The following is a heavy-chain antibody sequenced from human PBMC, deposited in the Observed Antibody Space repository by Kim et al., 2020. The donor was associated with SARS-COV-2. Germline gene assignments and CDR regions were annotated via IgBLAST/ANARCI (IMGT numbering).Heavy chain of an antibody. D-gene: IGHD3-10*01. Sequence: KGRFTISRDNAKNSLYLQMNSLRAEDTALYYCAKGPQLLWFGELAPLFDYWGQGTLVTVSS. J-gene: IGHJ4*02. CDR3: AKGPQLLWFGELAPLFDY. V-gene: IGHV3-9*01.